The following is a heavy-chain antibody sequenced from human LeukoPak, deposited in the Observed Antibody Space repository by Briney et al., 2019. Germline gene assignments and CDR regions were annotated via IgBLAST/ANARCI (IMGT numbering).Heavy chain of an antibody. V-gene: IGHV1-18*01. CDR2: ISAYSGNT. Sequence: ASVKLTLTSSGYTFTSYGISRVRQPPGQGLEWMGLISAYSGNTNFAQKLQGRVTMTTDTSTSTAYMELRSLRSDDTAVYSCARGANTGSYGNLVYFDYWAEPTVVTVSS. D-gene: IGHD3-16*01. CDR3: ARGANTGSYGNLVYFDY. J-gene: IGHJ4*02. CDR1: GYTFTSYG.